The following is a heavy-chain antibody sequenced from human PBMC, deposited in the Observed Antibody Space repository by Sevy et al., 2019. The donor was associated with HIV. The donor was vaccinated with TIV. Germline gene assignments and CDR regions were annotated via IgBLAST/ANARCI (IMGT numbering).Heavy chain of an antibody. J-gene: IGHJ4*02. Sequence: GGSLRLSCAASGFTVSSNYMSWVRQAPGKGLEWVSVIYSGGSTYYADSVKGRFTISRDNSKNTLYLQMNSLRAEDTAVYYCARVNSGRYYWGMYFDYWGQGTLVTVSS. V-gene: IGHV3-53*01. D-gene: IGHD3-10*01. CDR2: IYSGGST. CDR3: ARVNSGRYYWGMYFDY. CDR1: GFTVSSNY.